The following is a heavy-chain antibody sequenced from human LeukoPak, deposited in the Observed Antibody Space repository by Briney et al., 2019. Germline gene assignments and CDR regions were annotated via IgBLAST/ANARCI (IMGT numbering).Heavy chain of an antibody. V-gene: IGHV3-15*01. D-gene: IGHD3-10*01. CDR1: GFTFSNAW. CDR3: STRAGWEFLTEF. CDR2: IKNKVDGGTT. J-gene: IGHJ4*02. Sequence: GGSLRLSCAASGFTFSNAWMSWVRQALGKGPEWVGRIKNKVDGGTTDYAAPVKGRFTISRDDSKSTLYLQMDSLKPEDTAVYYCSTRAGWEFLTEFWGQGTLDTVSS.